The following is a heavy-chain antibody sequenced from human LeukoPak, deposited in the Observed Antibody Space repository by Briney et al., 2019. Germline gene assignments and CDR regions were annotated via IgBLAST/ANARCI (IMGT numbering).Heavy chain of an antibody. J-gene: IGHJ4*02. CDR3: AKAPVYDSSGYYYYLDYFDY. CDR2: ISSSGSTI. V-gene: IGHV3-11*01. CDR1: GFTFSDYY. D-gene: IGHD3-22*01. Sequence: GGSLRLSCAASGFTFSDYYMSWIRQAPGKGLEWVSYISSSGSTIYYADSVKGRFTISRDNSKNTLYLQMNSLRAEDTAVYYCAKAPVYDSSGYYYYLDYFDYWGQGTLVTVSS.